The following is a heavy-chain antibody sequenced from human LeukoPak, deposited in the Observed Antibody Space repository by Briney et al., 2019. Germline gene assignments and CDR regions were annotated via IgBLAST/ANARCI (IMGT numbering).Heavy chain of an antibody. V-gene: IGHV3-23*01. CDR1: GFTFSSYA. CDR3: AKGRRDWNDVYDY. D-gene: IGHD1-1*01. CDR2: ISGSGGST. J-gene: IGHJ4*02. Sequence: GGSLRLSCAASGFTFSSYAMSWVRQAPGKGLEWVSDISGSGGSTYYADSVKGRFTISRDNSKNTLYLQMNSLRAEDTAVYYCAKGRRDWNDVYDYWGQGTLVTVCS.